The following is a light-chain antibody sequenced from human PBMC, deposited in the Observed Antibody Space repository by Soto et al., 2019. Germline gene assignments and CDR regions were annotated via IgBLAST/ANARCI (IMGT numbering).Light chain of an antibody. CDR1: QSVSSSH. Sequence: EIVLTQSPGTLSLSPGEGATRACRASQSVSSSHLAWYQQKPGQAPTLLIYGASSRATGIPDRFSGSGSGTDFTLTISRLEPEDFAMYYCQQYGSSLYTFGQGTKLEIK. CDR3: QQYGSSLYT. CDR2: GAS. J-gene: IGKJ2*01. V-gene: IGKV3-20*01.